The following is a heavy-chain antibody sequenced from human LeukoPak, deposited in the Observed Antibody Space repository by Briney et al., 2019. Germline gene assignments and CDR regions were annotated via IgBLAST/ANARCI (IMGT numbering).Heavy chain of an antibody. J-gene: IGHJ4*02. CDR1: GYSFTSYW. CDR2: IYPGDSDT. Sequence: GESLQISCKGSGYSFTSYWIGRVRQMPGKGLEWMGIIYPGDSDTRYSPSFQGQVTISADKSISTAYLQWSSLKASDTAMYYCARAPDSSGYYFDYWGQGTLVTVSS. D-gene: IGHD3-22*01. V-gene: IGHV5-51*01. CDR3: ARAPDSSGYYFDY.